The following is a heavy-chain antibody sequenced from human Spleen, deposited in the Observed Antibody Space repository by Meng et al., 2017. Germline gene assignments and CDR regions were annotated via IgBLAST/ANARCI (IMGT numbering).Heavy chain of an antibody. J-gene: IGHJ4*02. D-gene: IGHD3-10*01. CDR2: INHSGST. V-gene: IGHV4-34*01. Sequence: SETLSLTCAVYGGSFSGYYWSWIRQPPGKGLEWIGEINHSGSTNYNPSLKSRVTISVDKPKNQFSLKLRSVTAADTAVYYCARDRIVVRGRGYFDYWGQGTLVTVSS. CDR3: ARDRIVVRGRGYFDY. CDR1: GGSFSGYY.